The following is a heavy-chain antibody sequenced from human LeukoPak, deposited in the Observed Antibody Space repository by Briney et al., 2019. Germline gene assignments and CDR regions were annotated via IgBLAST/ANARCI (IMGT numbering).Heavy chain of an antibody. V-gene: IGHV4-34*01. Sequence: SETLSLTCAVYGGSFSGYYWSWIRQPPGKGLEWIGEINHSGSTNYNPSLKSRVTISVDTSKNQFSLKLSSVTAADTAVYYCARVHGSGSYYKPSWVYYYYGMDVWGQGTTVTVSS. CDR1: GGSFSGYY. D-gene: IGHD3-10*01. CDR2: INHSGST. J-gene: IGHJ6*02. CDR3: ARVHGSGSYYKPSWVYYYYGMDV.